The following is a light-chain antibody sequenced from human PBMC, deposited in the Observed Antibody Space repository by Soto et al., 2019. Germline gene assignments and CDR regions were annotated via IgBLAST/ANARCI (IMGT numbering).Light chain of an antibody. CDR3: QQYNKWPPSFT. Sequence: EIVMTQSPATLSVSPGERATLSCRASQSVSSKLAGYQQKPCPAPRLLIYGASTRATGIPARFSGSGSGTAFYLTLSSLQSEDFAVYYCQQYNKWPPSFTFGPGTKVDI. J-gene: IGKJ3*01. CDR1: QSVSSK. CDR2: GAS. V-gene: IGKV3-15*01.